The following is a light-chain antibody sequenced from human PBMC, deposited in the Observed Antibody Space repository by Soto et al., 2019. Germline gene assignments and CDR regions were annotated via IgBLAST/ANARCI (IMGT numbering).Light chain of an antibody. CDR1: SSNIGADYD. Sequence: QSVLTQPPSVSGAPGQRVTISCTGSSSNIGADYDVHWYQQLLGTAPKLLICGNSNRPSGVPDRFSGSKSGTSASLAVTGLQAEDEADYYCQTYDSSLRGWVFGSGTKLTVL. CDR3: QTYDSSLRGWV. CDR2: GNS. V-gene: IGLV1-40*01. J-gene: IGLJ1*01.